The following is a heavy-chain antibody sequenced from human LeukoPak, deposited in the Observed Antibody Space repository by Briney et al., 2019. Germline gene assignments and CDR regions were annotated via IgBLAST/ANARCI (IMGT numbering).Heavy chain of an antibody. J-gene: IGHJ4*02. CDR1: GGSISSSNW. CDR2: INHSGST. V-gene: IGHV4-4*02. CDR3: ARGKYSYVR. Sequence: SETLSLTCAVSGGSISSSNWWSWVRQPPGKGLEWIGEINHSGSTNYNPSLKSRVTISVDTSKNQFSLKLSSVTAADTAVYYCARGKYSYVRWGQGTLVTVSS. D-gene: IGHD5-18*01.